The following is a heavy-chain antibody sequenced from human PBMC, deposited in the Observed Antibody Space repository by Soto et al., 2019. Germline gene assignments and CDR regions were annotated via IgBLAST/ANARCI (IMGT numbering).Heavy chain of an antibody. CDR2: TSYDGSNK. CDR1: GFTFSSYG. V-gene: IGHV3-30*03. D-gene: IGHD4-17*01. CDR3: APAGDYGDYAAY. J-gene: IGHJ4*02. Sequence: QVQLVESGGGVVQPGRSLRLSCAASGFTFSSYGMHWVRQAPGKGLEWVAVTSYDGSNKYYADSVKGRFTISRDNSKNTLYLQMNSLRAEDTAVYYCAPAGDYGDYAAYWGQGTLVTVSS.